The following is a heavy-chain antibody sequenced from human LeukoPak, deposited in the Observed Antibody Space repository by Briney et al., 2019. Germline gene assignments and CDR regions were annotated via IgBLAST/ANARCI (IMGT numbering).Heavy chain of an antibody. CDR2: IIPIFGTA. V-gene: IGHV1-69*13. J-gene: IGHJ4*02. Sequence: SVKVSCKASGGTFSNYAISWVRQAPGQGLEWMGGIIPIFGTANYAQKFQGRVTITADESTSTAYMELRSLRPEDTAVYYCARGDSAYDLFGHIDDWGQGTLVTVSS. CDR1: GGTFSNYA. D-gene: IGHD5-12*01. CDR3: ARGDSAYDLFGHIDD.